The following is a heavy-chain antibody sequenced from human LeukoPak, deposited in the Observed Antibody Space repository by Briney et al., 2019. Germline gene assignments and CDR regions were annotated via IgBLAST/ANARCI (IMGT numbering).Heavy chain of an antibody. CDR3: AKDIXEXQWLGTYYYYGMDV. D-gene: IGHD6-19*01. J-gene: IGHJ6*02. Sequence: GGSLRLSCAAXGXXXXXXAXXXXXXAPXXXXXXVXXIXGXXXXXXYADXVKGRXTISRDNGKNSLYLQMNSLRTEDTALYYCAKDIXEXQWLGTYYYYGMDVWGQGTTVTVSS. CDR1: GXXXXXXA. V-gene: IGHV3-43*02. CDR2: IXGXXXXX.